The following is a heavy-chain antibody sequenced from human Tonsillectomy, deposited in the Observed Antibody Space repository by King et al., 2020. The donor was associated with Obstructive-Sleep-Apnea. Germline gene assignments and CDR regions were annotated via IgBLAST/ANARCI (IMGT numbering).Heavy chain of an antibody. D-gene: IGHD2-15*01. CDR2: INTNTGNP. CDR3: ARDGPLYCSGGSCYGWFDP. Sequence: QLVQSGSELKKPGASVKVSCKASGYTFTSYAMNWVRQAPGQGLEWMGWINTNTGNPTYAQGFPGRFVFSLDTSVSTAYLQFSSLKAEDTAVYYCARDGPLYCSGGSCYGWFDPWGQGTLVTVSS. V-gene: IGHV7-4-1*02. CDR1: GYTFTSYA. J-gene: IGHJ5*02.